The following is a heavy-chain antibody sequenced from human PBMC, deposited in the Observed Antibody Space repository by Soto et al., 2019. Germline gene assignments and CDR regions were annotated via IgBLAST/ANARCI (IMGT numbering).Heavy chain of an antibody. CDR3: ARLYSSGWYSSSVFDY. V-gene: IGHV1-3*01. J-gene: IGHJ4*02. CDR1: GYTFTSYA. Sequence: ASVKVSCKASGYTFTSYAMHWVRQAPGQRLEWMGWINAGNGNTKYSQKFQGRVTITRDTSASTAYMELSSLRSEDTAVYYCARLYSSGWYSSSVFDYWGQGTLVTVSS. CDR2: INAGNGNT. D-gene: IGHD6-19*01.